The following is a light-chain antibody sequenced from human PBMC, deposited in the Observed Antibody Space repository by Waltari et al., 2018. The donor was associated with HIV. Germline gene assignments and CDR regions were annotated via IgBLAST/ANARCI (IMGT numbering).Light chain of an antibody. CDR3: SSYAGSNNVV. Sequence: QSALTQPPSASGSPGQSVTISCTGTSSDVGGYNYVSWYQQHPGKAPKLMFYGVNKRPSGVPGRFAGSKSCNTASLTVSGLQAEDEAEYYCSSYAGSNNVVFGGGTKLTVL. CDR2: GVN. J-gene: IGLJ2*01. V-gene: IGLV2-8*01. CDR1: SSDVGGYNY.